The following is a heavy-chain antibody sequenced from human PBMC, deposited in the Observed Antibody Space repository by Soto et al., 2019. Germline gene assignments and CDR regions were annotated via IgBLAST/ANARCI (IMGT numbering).Heavy chain of an antibody. D-gene: IGHD2-2*01. CDR3: ARVVREIVVVPAALNYYGMDV. V-gene: IGHV5-10-1*01. CDR1: GYSFTSYW. J-gene: IGHJ6*02. Sequence: GESLKISCKGSGYSFTSYWISWVRQMPGKGLEWMGRIGPSDSYTNYSPSFQGHVTISADKSISTAYLQWSSLKASDTAMYYCARVVREIVVVPAALNYYGMDVWGQGTTVTVSS. CDR2: IGPSDSYT.